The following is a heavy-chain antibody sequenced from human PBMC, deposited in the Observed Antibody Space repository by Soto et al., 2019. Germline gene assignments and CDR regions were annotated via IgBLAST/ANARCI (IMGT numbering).Heavy chain of an antibody. D-gene: IGHD2-2*03. CDR2: ISPYSGNT. Sequence: QVQLVQSGDEVRKPGSSVKVSCKASGYIFVNYGIAWVRQAPGQGLGWMGWISPYSGNTHYASKVLGRLSIPRDKSTSTASMDLGGLTSDDTPVYYCAMVDIYLPPAPQDVWGQGTTVTVSS. CDR3: AMVDIYLPPAPQDV. CDR1: GYIFVNYG. J-gene: IGHJ6*02. V-gene: IGHV1-18*01.